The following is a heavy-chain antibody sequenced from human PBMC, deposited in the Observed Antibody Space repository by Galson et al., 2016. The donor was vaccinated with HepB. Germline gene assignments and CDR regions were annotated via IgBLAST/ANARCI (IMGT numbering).Heavy chain of an antibody. CDR2: IGTRGDT. Sequence: SLRLSCAASGSTSSTYDMHWVRQASGKGLEWVSAIGTRGDTYYADSVEGRFTISRENAKNSLYLQMNYLRAEDTALYYCARELQDAVTFAWYLDLWGRGTLVTVSS. D-gene: IGHD4-17*01. CDR3: ARELQDAVTFAWYLDL. V-gene: IGHV3-13*04. CDR1: GSTSSTYD. J-gene: IGHJ2*01.